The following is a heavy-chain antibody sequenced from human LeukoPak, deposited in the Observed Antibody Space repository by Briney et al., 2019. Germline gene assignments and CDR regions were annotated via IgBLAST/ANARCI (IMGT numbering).Heavy chain of an antibody. J-gene: IGHJ4*02. D-gene: IGHD3-10*01. V-gene: IGHV4-34*01. Sequence: SETLSLNCAVYGGSFSGYYWSWIRQPPGKGLEWIGEINHSGSTNYNPSLKSRVTISVDTSKNQFSLKLSSVTAADTAVYYCASRLTREFDYWGQGTLVTVSS. CDR2: INHSGST. CDR3: ASRLTREFDY. CDR1: GGSFSGYY.